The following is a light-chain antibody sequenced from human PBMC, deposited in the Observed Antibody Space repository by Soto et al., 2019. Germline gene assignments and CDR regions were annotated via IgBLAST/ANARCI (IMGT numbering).Light chain of an antibody. CDR1: QSVSSSY. CDR2: GAS. J-gene: IGKJ1*01. CDR3: QEYGSSPRT. V-gene: IGKV3-20*01. Sequence: EIGLTQSPGTLSLSPGERATLSCRASQSVSSSYLAWYQQKPGQAPRLLIYGASSRATGIPDRFSGSGSGTDFTLTISRVEPEDSAVYYWQEYGSSPRTFGQGTKVEIK.